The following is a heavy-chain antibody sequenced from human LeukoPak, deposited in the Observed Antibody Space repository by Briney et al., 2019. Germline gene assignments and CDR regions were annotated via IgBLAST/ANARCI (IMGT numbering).Heavy chain of an antibody. D-gene: IGHD3-22*01. CDR2: IYHSGST. J-gene: IGHJ4*02. V-gene: IGHV4-4*02. CDR1: GGSISSSNW. CDR3: ARDRRYYDSSGYYGFDF. Sequence: SETLSLTCAVSGGSISSSNWWSWVRQPPGKGLEWIGEIYHSGSTNYNPSLKSRVTISVDKSKNQFSLKLSSVTAADTAVYYCARDRRYYDSSGYYGFDFWGQGTLVTVSS.